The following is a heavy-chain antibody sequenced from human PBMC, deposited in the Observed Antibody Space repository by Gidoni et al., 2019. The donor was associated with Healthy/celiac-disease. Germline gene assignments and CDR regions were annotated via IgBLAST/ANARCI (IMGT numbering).Heavy chain of an antibody. CDR2: IYSGGST. J-gene: IGHJ4*02. CDR3: ARDNRAISGWDY. CDR1: GFTVSSNY. V-gene: IGHV3-53*04. D-gene: IGHD6-19*01. Sequence: EVQLVESGGGLVQHGGSLRLSGAASGFTVSSNYMSWVRQAPGKGMEWVSVIYSGGSTYYADSVKGRFTISRHNSKNTLYLQMNSLRAEDTAVYYCARDNRAISGWDYWGQGTLVTVSS.